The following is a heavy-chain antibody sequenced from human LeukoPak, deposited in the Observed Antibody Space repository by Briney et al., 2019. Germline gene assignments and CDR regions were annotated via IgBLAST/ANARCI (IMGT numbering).Heavy chain of an antibody. D-gene: IGHD3-3*01. CDR1: GYTFTSYG. CDR3: ARDQDFWSGYYYYGMDV. J-gene: IGHJ6*02. V-gene: IGHV1-18*01. Sequence: GASVKVSCKASGYTFTSYGISWVRQAPGQGLEWMGWISAYNGNTNYAQKLQSRVTMTTDTSTSTAYMELRSLRSDDTAVYYCARDQDFWSGYYYYGMDVWGQGTTVTVSS. CDR2: ISAYNGNT.